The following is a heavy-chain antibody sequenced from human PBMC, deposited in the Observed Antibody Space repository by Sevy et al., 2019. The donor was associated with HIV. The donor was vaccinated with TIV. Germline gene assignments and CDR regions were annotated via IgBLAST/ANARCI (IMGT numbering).Heavy chain of an antibody. V-gene: IGHV3-33*01. Sequence: GGSLRLSCAASGFTFSSYGMHWARQAPGKGLEGLGTIWNEGTTKYYADSVKGRFAISRDNSKNTMYLQMNSLRAEDTAVYSCARGGGSNWYFDLWGRGTLVTVSS. CDR2: IWNEGTTK. CDR1: GFTFSSYG. J-gene: IGHJ2*01. D-gene: IGHD1-26*01. CDR3: ARGGGSNWYFDL.